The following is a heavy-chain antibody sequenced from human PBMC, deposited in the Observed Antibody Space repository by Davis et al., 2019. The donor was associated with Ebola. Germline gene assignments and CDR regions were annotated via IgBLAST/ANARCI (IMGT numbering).Heavy chain of an antibody. CDR2: IYYAGHT. CDR1: AATMSSSDYY. J-gene: IGHJ4*02. CDR3: ARRQWLIPGNFDS. Sequence: SETLSLTCTVSAATMSSSDYYWAWICQPTGGGTEGLGSIYYAGHTFYNPSLKSRITISVDTSKNQFSLNLSSVTAADPAIYVCARRQWLIPGNFDSWGQGTLVTVSS. V-gene: IGHV4-39*01. D-gene: IGHD6-19*01.